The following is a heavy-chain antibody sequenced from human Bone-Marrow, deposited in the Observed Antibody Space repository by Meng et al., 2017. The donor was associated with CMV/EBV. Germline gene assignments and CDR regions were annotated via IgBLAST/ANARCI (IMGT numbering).Heavy chain of an antibody. J-gene: IGHJ6*02. Sequence: SVKVSCKASGGTFSSYAISWVRQAPGQGLEWMGGIIPIFGTANYAQKFQGRVTITTDESTSTAYMELSSLRSEDTAVYYCARDETSSGVGYYYYGMDVWGQGTTVTVSS. CDR2: IIPIFGTA. CDR3: ARDETSSGVGYYYYGMDV. V-gene: IGHV1-69*05. CDR1: GGTFSSYA. D-gene: IGHD1-26*01.